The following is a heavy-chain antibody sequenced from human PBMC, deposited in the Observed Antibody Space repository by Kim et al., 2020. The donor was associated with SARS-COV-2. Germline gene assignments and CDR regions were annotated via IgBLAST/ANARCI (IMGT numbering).Heavy chain of an antibody. V-gene: IGHV3-23*01. J-gene: IGHJ6*02. CDR3: AKIAAAGSYYYGMDV. D-gene: IGHD6-13*01. Sequence: AVKGRFTNSRDNSKNTLYLQMNSLRAEDTAVYYCAKIAAAGSYYYGMDVWGQGTTVTVSS.